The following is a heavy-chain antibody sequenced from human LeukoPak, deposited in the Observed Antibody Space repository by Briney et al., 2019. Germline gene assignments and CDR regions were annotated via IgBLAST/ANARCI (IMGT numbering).Heavy chain of an antibody. CDR1: GDSISSGNYY. D-gene: IGHD6-6*01. CDR3: ARGLFVYYYYYYMDV. Sequence: KPSETLSLTCTVSGDSISSGNYYWTWIRQPAGKGLEWIGRIYTSGSTNYNPSLKSRVTISVDTSKNQFSLKLSSVTAADTAVYYCARGLFVYYYYYYMDVWGKGTTVTVSS. J-gene: IGHJ6*03. V-gene: IGHV4-61*02. CDR2: IYTSGST.